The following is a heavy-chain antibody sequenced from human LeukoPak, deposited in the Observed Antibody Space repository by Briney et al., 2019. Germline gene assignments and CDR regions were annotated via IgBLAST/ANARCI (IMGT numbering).Heavy chain of an antibody. CDR3: AKEDWVGGKRRFDA. CDR2: IGGSGDST. Sequence: GGSLRLSCAASGFTFSSYAMSWARQAPGKGLEWVSAIGGSGDSTYYADSVKGRFTISRDNSKNTLYLQINSLRAEDTAIYYCAKEDWVGGKRRFDAWGQGTLVTVSS. D-gene: IGHD1-26*01. CDR1: GFTFSSYA. J-gene: IGHJ5*02. V-gene: IGHV3-23*01.